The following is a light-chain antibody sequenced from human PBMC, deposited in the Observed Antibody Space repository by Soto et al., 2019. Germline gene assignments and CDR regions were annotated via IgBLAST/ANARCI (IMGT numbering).Light chain of an antibody. J-gene: IGKJ1*01. Sequence: DIHMTQSPSTLSGSVGGRVTITCRASQTISSWLAWYQQKPGKAPKLLIYKASTLKSGVPSRFSGSGSGTEFTLTISSLQPDDFATYYCQHYNSYSEAFGQGTKVDIK. CDR3: QHYNSYSEA. CDR1: QTISSW. CDR2: KAS. V-gene: IGKV1-5*03.